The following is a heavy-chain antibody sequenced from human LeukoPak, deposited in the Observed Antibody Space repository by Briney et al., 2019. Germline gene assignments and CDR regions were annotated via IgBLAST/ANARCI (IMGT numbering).Heavy chain of an antibody. D-gene: IGHD6-13*01. CDR3: ARRGGIAAAGVFYYYYYMDV. CDR2: IYYSGST. CDR1: GGSFSGYY. V-gene: IGHV4-59*12. J-gene: IGHJ6*03. Sequence: SETLSLTCAVYGGSFSGYYWSWIRQPPGEGLEWIGYIYYSGSTYYNPSLRSRVTISVDTSKNQFSLKLSSVTAADTAVYYCARRGGIAAAGVFYYYYYMDVWGKGTTVTISS.